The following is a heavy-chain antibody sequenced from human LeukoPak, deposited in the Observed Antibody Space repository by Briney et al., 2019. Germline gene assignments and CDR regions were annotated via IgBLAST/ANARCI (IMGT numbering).Heavy chain of an antibody. D-gene: IGHD6-19*01. CDR2: IYPDDSDT. Sequence: GASLKIPCKGSGYSFTSYWIGWVRQMPGKGLEWMGIIYPDDSDTRYSPSFRGQVTISADKSISTAYLQWSSLKASATAIYYCARAAVEPTIYNFDFWGPGTLVTVSS. CDR1: GYSFTSYW. CDR3: ARAAVEPTIYNFDF. V-gene: IGHV5-51*01. J-gene: IGHJ4*02.